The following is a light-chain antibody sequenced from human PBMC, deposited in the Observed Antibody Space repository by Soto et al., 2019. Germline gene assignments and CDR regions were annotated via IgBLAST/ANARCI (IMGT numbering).Light chain of an antibody. Sequence: QSVLTQPPSASGSPGQSVTISCTGTSSDVGGYNYVSWYQQHPGKAPKLMIYEVNKRPSGVPDRFSGSKSGNTASLTVSGLQAEDEPDYHCNSYAGSPYVFGTGTKLTVL. CDR3: NSYAGSPYV. CDR2: EVN. CDR1: SSDVGGYNY. V-gene: IGLV2-8*01. J-gene: IGLJ1*01.